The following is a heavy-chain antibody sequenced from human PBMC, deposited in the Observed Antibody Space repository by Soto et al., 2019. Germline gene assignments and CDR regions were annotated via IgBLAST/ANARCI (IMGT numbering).Heavy chain of an antibody. J-gene: IGHJ3*02. Sequence: GSLRLSCAASGFTFSSYWMSWVRQAPGKGLEWIGYIYYSGSTNYNPSLKSRVTISVDTSKNQFSLKLSSVTAADTAVYYCARHGPDAFDIWGQGTMVTVSS. CDR3: ARHGPDAFDI. CDR2: IYYSGST. CDR1: GFTFSSYW. V-gene: IGHV4-59*08.